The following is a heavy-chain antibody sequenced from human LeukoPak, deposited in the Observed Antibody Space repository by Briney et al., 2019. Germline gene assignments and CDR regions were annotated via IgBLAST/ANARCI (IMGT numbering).Heavy chain of an antibody. V-gene: IGHV3-7*01. D-gene: IGHD6-13*01. CDR3: ARDGLSAALGY. Sequence: PGGSLRLSCAASGFTFRSFWMSWVRQAPGKGLEWVANIKQDGSEKYYVDSVKGRFTISRDNAKNSLYLQMNSLRAEDTAVYYCARDGLSAALGYWGQGTLVTVSP. CDR1: GFTFRSFW. J-gene: IGHJ4*02. CDR2: IKQDGSEK.